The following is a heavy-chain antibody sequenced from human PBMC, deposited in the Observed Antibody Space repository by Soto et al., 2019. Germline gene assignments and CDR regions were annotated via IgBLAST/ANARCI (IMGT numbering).Heavy chain of an antibody. D-gene: IGHD1-20*01. Sequence: EVQLLESGGGLVQPGGSLRLSCAASGFTFSSYAMNWVRQAPGKGLEWVSVITGSGDATYYADSVKGRFTISRDNSKNTRYVQMKSLRAEDTAVYYCAKAISGYNAPLDHWGQGTRVTVSS. CDR2: ITGSGDAT. CDR3: AKAISGYNAPLDH. J-gene: IGHJ4*02. V-gene: IGHV3-23*01. CDR1: GFTFSSYA.